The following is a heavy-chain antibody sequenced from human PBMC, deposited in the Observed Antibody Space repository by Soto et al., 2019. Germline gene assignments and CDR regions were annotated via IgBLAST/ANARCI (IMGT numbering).Heavy chain of an antibody. CDR2: IYYNGIT. Sequence: TSETLSLTCAVYGGSFSGYYWSWIRQPPGKGLEWIGYIYYNGITYYNPSLKSRVTISVDTSNNQFSLKLSSVTAADTAVYYCAREEVLVPPRMDVWGQGTTVTVSS. CDR1: GGSFSGYY. V-gene: IGHV4-34*09. CDR3: AREEVLVPPRMDV. J-gene: IGHJ6*02. D-gene: IGHD2-2*01.